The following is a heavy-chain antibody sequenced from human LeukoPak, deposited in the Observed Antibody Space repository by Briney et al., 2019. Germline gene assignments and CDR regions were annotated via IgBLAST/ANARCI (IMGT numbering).Heavy chain of an antibody. V-gene: IGHV4-39*07. CDR2: IYYSGST. Sequence: PSETLFLTCTVSGGSISSSSYHWGWIRQPPGKGLEWIGSIYYSGSTYYNPSLKSRVTISVDTSKNQFSLRLSSVTAADTAVYYCARVGARVYWGQGALVTASS. J-gene: IGHJ4*02. CDR3: ARVGARVY. CDR1: GGSISSSSYH. D-gene: IGHD1-26*01.